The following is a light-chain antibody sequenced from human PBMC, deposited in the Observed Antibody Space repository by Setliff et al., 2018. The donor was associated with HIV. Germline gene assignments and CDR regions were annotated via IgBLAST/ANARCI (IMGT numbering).Light chain of an antibody. Sequence: QSALAQPPSVSGSPGQSVTISCTGTSSDVGTYNCVSWYQQPPGTAPKLMIFEVNNRPSGVSNRFSGSKSGNTASLTISGLQAEDEADYYCSSYTTLNTYVFGSGTVVTVL. V-gene: IGLV2-18*02. J-gene: IGLJ1*01. CDR1: SSDVGTYNC. CDR3: SSYTTLNTYV. CDR2: EVN.